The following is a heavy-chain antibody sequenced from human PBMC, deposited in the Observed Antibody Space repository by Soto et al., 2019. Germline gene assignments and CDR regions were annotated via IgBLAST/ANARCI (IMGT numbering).Heavy chain of an antibody. CDR2: MYHDGNT. D-gene: IGHD5-12*01. V-gene: IGHV4-38-2*02. Sequence: PSETLSLTGAVSVYSISSGCFWGCIRQPPGKGLEWIANMYHDGNTHCNPSLKSRVTMSVDTSKNQFSLKLNSVTATDTAVYYCARESYSGYHSYDYWGQGILVTVSS. J-gene: IGHJ4*02. CDR1: VYSISSGCF. CDR3: ARESYSGYHSYDY.